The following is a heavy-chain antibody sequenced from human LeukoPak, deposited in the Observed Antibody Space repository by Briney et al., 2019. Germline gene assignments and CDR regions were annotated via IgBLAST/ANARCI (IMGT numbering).Heavy chain of an antibody. V-gene: IGHV4-61*02. J-gene: IGHJ4*02. Sequence: SETLSLTCTVSGGSISSGSYYWSWIRQPAGKGLEWIGRIYTSGSTNYNPSLKSRVTISVDTSKNQFSLKLSSVTAADTAMYYCARALEYYDFWSGYSYFDYWGQGTLVTVSS. CDR1: GGSISSGSYY. CDR2: IYTSGST. D-gene: IGHD3-3*01. CDR3: ARALEYYDFWSGYSYFDY.